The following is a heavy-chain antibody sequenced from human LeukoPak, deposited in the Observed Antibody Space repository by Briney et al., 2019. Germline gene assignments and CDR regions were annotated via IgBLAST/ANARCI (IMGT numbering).Heavy chain of an antibody. J-gene: IGHJ3*02. D-gene: IGHD3-10*01. Sequence: GGSLRLSCAASGFTFRTSAMNWVRQAPGKGLEWVAFIRFDGTVAEYGDSVKGRFTISRDNSKNTLYLQMNSLRVEDTAVYYCARDFVVNYGWAAFDIWGQGTMVTVSS. CDR3: ARDFVVNYGWAAFDI. CDR1: GFTFRTSA. V-gene: IGHV3-30*02. CDR2: IRFDGTVA.